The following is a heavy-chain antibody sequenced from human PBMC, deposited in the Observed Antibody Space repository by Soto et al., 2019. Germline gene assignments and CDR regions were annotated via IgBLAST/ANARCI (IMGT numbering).Heavy chain of an antibody. CDR1: GYSFTSYW. J-gene: IGHJ3*02. D-gene: IGHD5-18*01. Sequence: PGESLKISCKGSGYSFTSYWISWVRQMPGKGLEWMGRIDPSDSYTNYSPSFQGHVTISADKSISTAYLQWSSLKASDTAMYYCARSRGGDTAMVDAFDIWSQGTMVTVSS. CDR3: ARSRGGDTAMVDAFDI. CDR2: IDPSDSYT. V-gene: IGHV5-10-1*01.